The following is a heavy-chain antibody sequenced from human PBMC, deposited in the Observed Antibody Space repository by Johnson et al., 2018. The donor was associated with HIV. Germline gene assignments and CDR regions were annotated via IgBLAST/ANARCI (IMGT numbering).Heavy chain of an antibody. D-gene: IGHD2-21*01. Sequence: QVQLVESGGGVVQPGRSLRLSCAASGFPFSNYAMDWVRQAPGKGLEWVAVISYDGSNKYYADSVKGRFTISRDNSKNTLYLQMNSLRAEDTAVYYCARELVVITADDAFDIWGQGTMVTVSS. CDR3: ARELVVITADDAFDI. CDR1: GFPFSNYA. CDR2: ISYDGSNK. V-gene: IGHV3-30*04. J-gene: IGHJ3*02.